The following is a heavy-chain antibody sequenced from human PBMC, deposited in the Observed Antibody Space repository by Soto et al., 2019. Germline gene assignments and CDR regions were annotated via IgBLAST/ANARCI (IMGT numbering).Heavy chain of an antibody. CDR3: ARISERIRGSFVGY. Sequence: QVQLVQSGAEVKKPGSSVKVSCKASGGTFSNFAFSWVRQAPGQGLEWMGGITPVFGTAHHAQKFQGSVTITADESTRTVYMALNSLRSDDTSVYYCARISERIRGSFVGYWCQGSVVSVS. J-gene: IGHJ4*02. CDR1: GGTFSNFA. V-gene: IGHV1-69*01. CDR2: ITPVFGTA. D-gene: IGHD1-26*01.